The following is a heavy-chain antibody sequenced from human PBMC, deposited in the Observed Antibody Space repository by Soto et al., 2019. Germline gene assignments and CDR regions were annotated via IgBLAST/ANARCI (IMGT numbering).Heavy chain of an antibody. J-gene: IGHJ3*02. CDR1: GGSISSYY. Sequence: SETLSLTCTVSGGSISSYYWSWIRQPPGKGLEWIGYIYYSGSTNYNPSLKSRVTISVDTSKNQFSLKLSSVSAADTAVFYCARVYYDILTGYYNDAFDIWGQGTMVTVSS. V-gene: IGHV4-59*08. CDR2: IYYSGST. D-gene: IGHD3-9*01. CDR3: ARVYYDILTGYYNDAFDI.